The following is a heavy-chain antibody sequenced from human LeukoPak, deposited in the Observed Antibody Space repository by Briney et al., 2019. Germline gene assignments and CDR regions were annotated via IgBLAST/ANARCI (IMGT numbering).Heavy chain of an antibody. CDR2: INSGGGT. CDR3: AVGVNFDY. CDR1: GFTVSSNS. D-gene: IGHD2-2*01. Sequence: TGGSLRLSCAASGFTVSSNSMSWVRQAPGKGLEWVSVINSGGGTYYTDSVKGRFTISRDNSKNTLYLQMNSLRAEDTAVYYCAVGVNFDYWGQGTLVTVSS. J-gene: IGHJ4*02. V-gene: IGHV3-53*01.